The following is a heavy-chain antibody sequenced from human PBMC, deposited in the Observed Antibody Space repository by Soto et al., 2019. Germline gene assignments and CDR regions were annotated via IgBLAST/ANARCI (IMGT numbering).Heavy chain of an antibody. J-gene: IGHJ4*02. CDR3: AIGGNMTGFEY. CDR2: ISGNGGDT. D-gene: IGHD2-15*01. CDR1: GFTFSSCA. Sequence: EVQLVDSGGGLVQPGESLRLSCAASGFTFSSCAMQWIRQTPGKGLEWVSTISGNGGDTFYADSMRGRVTISRDNSKSTRFRQTDGLRVEDTAPSYWAIGGNMTGFEYGGQGTLVTVSS. V-gene: IGHV3-23*04.